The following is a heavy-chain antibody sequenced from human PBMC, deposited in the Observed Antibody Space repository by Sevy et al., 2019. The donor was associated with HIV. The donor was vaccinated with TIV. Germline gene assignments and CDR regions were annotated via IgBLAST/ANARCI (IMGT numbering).Heavy chain of an antibody. Sequence: GGSLSLSCGASGLTFNSYWMTWVRQAPGKGLEWVATKKQDGGEKYNVASVKGRFTISRDNVKNSVHLQMSSLRVEDTAMYYCARDYSWGQGTQVTVSS. J-gene: IGHJ4*02. CDR3: ARDYS. CDR1: GLTFNSYW. V-gene: IGHV3-7*01. CDR2: KKQDGGEK.